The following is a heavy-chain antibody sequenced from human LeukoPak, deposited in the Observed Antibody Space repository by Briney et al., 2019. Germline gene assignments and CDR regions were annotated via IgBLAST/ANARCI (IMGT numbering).Heavy chain of an antibody. CDR1: GGSISSYY. D-gene: IGHD5-12*01. CDR3: ARDLSGYDLVDYYYYMDV. Sequence: SETLSLTCTVPGGSISSYYWSWIRQPAGKGLEWIGRIYTSGSTNYNPSLKSRVTMSVDTSKNQFSLKLSSVTAADTAVYYCARDLSGYDLVDYYYYMDVWGKGTTVTISS. V-gene: IGHV4-4*07. J-gene: IGHJ6*03. CDR2: IYTSGST.